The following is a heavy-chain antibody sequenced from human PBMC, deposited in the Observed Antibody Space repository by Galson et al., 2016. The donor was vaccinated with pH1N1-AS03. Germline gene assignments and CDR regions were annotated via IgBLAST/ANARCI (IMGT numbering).Heavy chain of an antibody. J-gene: IGHJ6*02. CDR3: AKEEAAAAPEGAMDV. D-gene: IGHD6-13*01. CDR2: ISASGGGT. V-gene: IGHV3-23*01. Sequence: SLRLSCAASGFAFSSYAMSWVRQAPGKGLEWVSAISASGGGTYYADSVKGRFTISRDNSKNTLYLQMNSLRAEDMALYYCAKEEAAAAPEGAMDVWGQGTTVTVSS. CDR1: GFAFSSYA.